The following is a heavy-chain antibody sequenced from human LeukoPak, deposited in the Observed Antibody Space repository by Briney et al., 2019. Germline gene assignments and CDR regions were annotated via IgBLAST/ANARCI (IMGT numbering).Heavy chain of an antibody. CDR2: IYPGDSDT. CDR1: GSTFTSYW. D-gene: IGHD6-13*01. CDR3: ARHGRIAAAVAWFDP. Sequence: LGASLQISCQGSGSTFTSYWIGWVRQMPGKGLEWMGIIYPGDSDTRYSPSFQGQVTISADKSISTAYLQWSSLKASDTAMYYCARHGRIAAAVAWFDPWGQGTLVTVSS. V-gene: IGHV5-51*01. J-gene: IGHJ5*02.